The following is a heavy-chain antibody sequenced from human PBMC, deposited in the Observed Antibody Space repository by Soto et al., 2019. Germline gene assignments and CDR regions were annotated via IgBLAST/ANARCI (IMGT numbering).Heavy chain of an antibody. V-gene: IGHV3-11*01. Sequence: QAQLVESGGGWVKTGGSLRLACEASGFTFRDHHMSWVRQAPGKGLEWVSSMSNIGGTVHYADSVKGRFTISRDNAKNSLFLQMNSLRVDDTAVYYCARDSLGRRDFGMDVWGQGTTVAVSS. J-gene: IGHJ6*02. D-gene: IGHD2-21*01. CDR2: MSNIGGTV. CDR3: ARDSLGRRDFGMDV. CDR1: GFTFRDHH.